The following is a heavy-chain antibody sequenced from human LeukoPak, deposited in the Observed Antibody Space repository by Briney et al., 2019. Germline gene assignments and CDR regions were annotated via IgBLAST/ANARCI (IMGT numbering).Heavy chain of an antibody. D-gene: IGHD6-19*01. CDR3: ASPYSSGYDAFDI. J-gene: IGHJ3*02. CDR2: ISSSSSYI. CDR1: GFTFSSYS. V-gene: IGHV3-21*01. Sequence: GGSLRLSCAASGFTFSSYSMNRVRQAPGKGLEWVSSISSSSSYIYYADSVKGRFTISRDNAKNSLYLQMNSLRAEDTAVYYCASPYSSGYDAFDIWGQGTMVTVSS.